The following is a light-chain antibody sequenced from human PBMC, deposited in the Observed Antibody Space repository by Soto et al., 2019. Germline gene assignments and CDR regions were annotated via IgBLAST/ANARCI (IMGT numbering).Light chain of an antibody. CDR3: QQYARSPET. Sequence: EIVLTQSPGTLSLSPGESATLSCRASESISNSYLAWYQQKPGQAPRLLIYGVSKGAAGIPDRFSGGGSGTDFTLTISRLEPEDFAVYYCQQYARSPETFGQGTKVDIK. J-gene: IGKJ1*01. V-gene: IGKV3-20*01. CDR1: ESISNSY. CDR2: GVS.